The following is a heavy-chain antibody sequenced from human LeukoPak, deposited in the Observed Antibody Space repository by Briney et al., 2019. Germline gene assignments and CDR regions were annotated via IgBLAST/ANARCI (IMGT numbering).Heavy chain of an antibody. V-gene: IGHV4-59*08. D-gene: IGHD3-9*01. Sequence: SETLSLNCAVYGGSFSGYYWSWIRQPPGKGLEWIGYIYYSGSTNYNPSLKSRVTISVDTSKNQFSLKLSSVTAADTVFFFKQKTAYDILTGYFNDAFDIWGQGTMVTVSS. CDR2: IYYSGST. CDR1: GGSFSGYY. J-gene: IGHJ3*02. CDR3: QKTAYDILTGYFNDAFDI.